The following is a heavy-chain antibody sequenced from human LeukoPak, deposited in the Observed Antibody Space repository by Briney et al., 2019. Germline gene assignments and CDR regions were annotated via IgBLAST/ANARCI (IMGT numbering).Heavy chain of an antibody. CDR2: INPNSGGT. CDR1: GYTFTGYY. Sequence: ASVKVSCKASGYTFTGYYMHWVRQAPGQGLEWMGWINPNSGGTNYAQKFQGRVTMTRDTSISTAYMELSRLRSDDTAVYYCARGLNRYNWNCDYWGQGTLVTVSS. V-gene: IGHV1-2*02. J-gene: IGHJ4*02. D-gene: IGHD1-7*01. CDR3: ARGLNRYNWNCDY.